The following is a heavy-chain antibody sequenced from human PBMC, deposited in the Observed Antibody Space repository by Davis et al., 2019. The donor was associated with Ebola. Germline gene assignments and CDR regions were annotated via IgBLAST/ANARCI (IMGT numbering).Heavy chain of an antibody. CDR3: AIAELGNWFDP. Sequence: ASVTVSCKASRYTFTSYGISWVRQAPAQGLEWMGWISAYNGNTNYAQKLQGRVTMTTDTSTTTAYMERRSLRSDDTAVYYCAIAELGNWFDPWGQGTLVTVSS. CDR2: ISAYNGNT. J-gene: IGHJ5*02. CDR1: RYTFTSYG. V-gene: IGHV1-18*01. D-gene: IGHD1-7*01.